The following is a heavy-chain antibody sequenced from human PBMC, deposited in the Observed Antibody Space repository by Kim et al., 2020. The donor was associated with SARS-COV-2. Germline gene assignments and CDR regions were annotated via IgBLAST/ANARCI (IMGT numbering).Heavy chain of an antibody. D-gene: IGHD2-8*01. CDR3: ARHLYASSPYNWFDP. J-gene: IGHJ5*02. Sequence: QKLKGRVTMTTDTSTSTAYMALRSLRSDDTAVYYCARHLYASSPYNWFDPWGQGTLVTVSS. V-gene: IGHV1-18*01.